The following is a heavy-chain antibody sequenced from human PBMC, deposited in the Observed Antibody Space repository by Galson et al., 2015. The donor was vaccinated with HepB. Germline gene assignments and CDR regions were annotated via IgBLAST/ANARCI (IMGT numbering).Heavy chain of an antibody. CDR2: ISPHNGNT. J-gene: IGHJ4*02. Sequence: SVKVSCKASGYRFTTYGISWVRQAPGQGLEWMGWISPHNGNTYYAQNVQGRVTTTTDTSTRTVYMEVRSLKSDDTAVYYCARLGAAAGFLDHWGQGTLVTVST. CDR1: GYRFTTYG. CDR3: ARLGAAAGFLDH. V-gene: IGHV1-18*01. D-gene: IGHD6-13*01.